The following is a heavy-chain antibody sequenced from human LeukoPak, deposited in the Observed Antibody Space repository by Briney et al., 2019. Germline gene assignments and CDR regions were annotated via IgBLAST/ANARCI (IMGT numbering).Heavy chain of an antibody. CDR3: AKDRGSRDIVVVPAAL. D-gene: IGHD2-2*01. Sequence: GGSLRLSCAASGFTFSSYGMHWVRQAQGKGLEWVAFIRYDGSNKYYADSVKGRFTISRDNSKNTLYLQMNSLRAEDTAVYYCAKDRGSRDIVVVPAALWGQGTLVTVSS. J-gene: IGHJ4*02. CDR1: GFTFSSYG. CDR2: IRYDGSNK. V-gene: IGHV3-30*02.